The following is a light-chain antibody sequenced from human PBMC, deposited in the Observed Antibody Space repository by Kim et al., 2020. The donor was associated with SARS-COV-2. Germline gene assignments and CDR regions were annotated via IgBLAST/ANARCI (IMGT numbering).Light chain of an antibody. CDR1: SNDVGGYNF. J-gene: IGLJ1*01. Sequence: PVQSVTISCTGTSNDVGGYNFVSWYQQHPGKAPKLMIYEVSKRPSGDPDRFSGSKSGNTASLTVSGLQAEDEAEYYCGSYAGTIYVFGTGTKVTVL. V-gene: IGLV2-8*01. CDR3: GSYAGTIYV. CDR2: EVS.